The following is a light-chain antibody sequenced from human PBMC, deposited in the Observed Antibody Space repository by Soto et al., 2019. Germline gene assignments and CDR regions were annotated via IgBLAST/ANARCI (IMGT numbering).Light chain of an antibody. CDR3: QQYGSSSWT. CDR1: QSVSSSY. Sequence: EIVLTQSPGTLSLSPGESATLSCRASQSVSSSYLAWYQQKPGQAPRLLIYGASSRATGIPDRFSGSGSGTDFTLTISRLEPEDFVVYYCQQYGSSSWTFGQGTKVEIK. J-gene: IGKJ1*01. CDR2: GAS. V-gene: IGKV3-20*01.